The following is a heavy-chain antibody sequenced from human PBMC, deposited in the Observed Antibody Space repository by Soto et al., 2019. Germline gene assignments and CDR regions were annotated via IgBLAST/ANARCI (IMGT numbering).Heavy chain of an antibody. Sequence: ASVKVSCKASGGTFSSYAISWVRQAPGQGLEWMGGIIPIFGTASYAQKFQGRVTITADESTSTAYMELSSLRSEDTAVYYCARGEGGYNSGAFDIWGQGTMVTVSS. CDR1: GGTFSSYA. V-gene: IGHV1-69*13. CDR2: IIPIFGTA. CDR3: ARGEGGYNSGAFDI. J-gene: IGHJ3*02. D-gene: IGHD5-12*01.